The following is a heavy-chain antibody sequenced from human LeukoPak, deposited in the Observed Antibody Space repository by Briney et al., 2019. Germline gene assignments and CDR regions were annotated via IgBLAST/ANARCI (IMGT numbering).Heavy chain of an antibody. J-gene: IGHJ4*02. V-gene: IGHV4-34*01. CDR1: GGSFSGYY. CDR2: INHSGST. Sequence: SETLSLTCAVYGGSFSGYYWSWIRQPPGKGLEWIGEINHSGSTSYNPSLKSRVTISVDASKSQFSLKLSSVTAADTAVYYCARGPEDQSDSSSLPFDYWGQGTLVTVSS. CDR3: ARGPEDQSDSSSLPFDY. D-gene: IGHD6-6*01.